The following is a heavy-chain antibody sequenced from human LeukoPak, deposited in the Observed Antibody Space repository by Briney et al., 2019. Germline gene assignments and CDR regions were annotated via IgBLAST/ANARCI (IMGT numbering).Heavy chain of an antibody. D-gene: IGHD6-13*01. CDR1: GGSMSSYY. Sequence: SETLSLTCTVSGGSMSSYYWSWIRQPPGKGLEWVGYNYYTGSTNYNPSLKSRVTISVDTSKNQFSLKLSSVTAADTAVYYCARGGIAAACWGQGTLVTVSS. CDR2: NYYTGST. CDR3: ARGGIAAAC. V-gene: IGHV4-59*01. J-gene: IGHJ4*02.